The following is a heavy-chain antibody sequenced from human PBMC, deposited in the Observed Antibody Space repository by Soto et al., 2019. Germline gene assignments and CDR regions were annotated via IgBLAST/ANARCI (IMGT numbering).Heavy chain of an antibody. CDR3: ARHFADCTNGVFNTAYSTDMDI. CDR1: GYSFTGYW. J-gene: IGHJ6*02. D-gene: IGHD2-8*01. Sequence: RGKSVKVSCKGPGYSFTGYWMCWVRRMHGKGLEWMGRIDPSDSYTNYSPSFQGHVTISADKSISTAYLQWSSLKASDTAMYYCARHFADCTNGVFNTAYSTDMDILCQETT. V-gene: IGHV5-10-1*01. CDR2: IDPSDSYT.